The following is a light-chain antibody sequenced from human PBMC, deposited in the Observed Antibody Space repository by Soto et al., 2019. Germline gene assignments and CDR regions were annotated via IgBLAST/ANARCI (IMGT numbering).Light chain of an antibody. CDR3: SSYTASSTVL. CDR1: SSDVGGYNY. V-gene: IGLV2-14*03. CDR2: EVS. J-gene: IGLJ1*01. Sequence: QSALTQPASVSWSPGQSITISCTGTSSDVGGYNYVSWSQQHPGKAPKLLISEVSNRPSGVSNRFSGSKSGNTASLTISGLQADDEADYYCSSYTASSTVLFGPGPKVTVL.